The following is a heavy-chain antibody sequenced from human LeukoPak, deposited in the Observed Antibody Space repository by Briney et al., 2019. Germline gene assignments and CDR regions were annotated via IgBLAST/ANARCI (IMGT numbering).Heavy chain of an antibody. CDR2: ISSSSSYT. J-gene: IGHJ3*02. CDR1: GFTFSDYY. D-gene: IGHD6-13*01. CDR3: ARANEYSSSWKYAFDI. Sequence: GGSLRLSCAASGFTFSDYYMSWIRQAPGKGLEWVSYISSSSSYTNYADSVKGRFTISRDNAKNSLYLQMNSLRAEDTAVYYCARANEYSSSWKYAFDIWGQGTMVTVSS. V-gene: IGHV3-11*06.